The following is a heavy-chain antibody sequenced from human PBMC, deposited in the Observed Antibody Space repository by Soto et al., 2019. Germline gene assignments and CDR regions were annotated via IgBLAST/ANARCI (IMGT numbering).Heavy chain of an antibody. J-gene: IGHJ2*01. D-gene: IGHD1-1*01. CDR2: INPNSGGT. V-gene: IGHV1-2*02. CDR1: GYTFTGYY. CDR3: ARSNWKSWYFDL. Sequence: ASVKVSCKASGYTFTGYYMHWVRQAPGQGLEWMGWINPNSGGTKYSQKLQGRVTITRDTSASTAYMELSSLRSEDTAVCYCARSNWKSWYFDLWGRGTLVTVSS.